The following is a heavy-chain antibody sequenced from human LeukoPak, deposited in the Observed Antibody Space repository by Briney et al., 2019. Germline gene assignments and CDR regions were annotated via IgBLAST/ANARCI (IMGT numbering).Heavy chain of an antibody. V-gene: IGHV3-30-3*01. J-gene: IGHJ4*02. D-gene: IGHD6-19*01. CDR1: GFTFSSYA. CDR3: ARDPDGSGRSYFDY. Sequence: GGSLRLSCAASGFTFSSYAMHWVRQAPGKGLEWVAVISYDGSNKYYADSVKGRFTISRDNSKNTLYLQMNSLRAEDTAVYYCARDPDGSGRSYFDYWGQGTLVTVSS. CDR2: ISYDGSNK.